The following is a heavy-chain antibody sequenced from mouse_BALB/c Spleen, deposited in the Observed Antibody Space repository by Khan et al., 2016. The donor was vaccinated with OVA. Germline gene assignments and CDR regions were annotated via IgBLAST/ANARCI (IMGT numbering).Heavy chain of an antibody. D-gene: IGHD1-2*01. CDR1: GYSFTDYY. J-gene: IGHJ3*01. CDR2: VNPNNGNT. V-gene: IGHV1-26*01. Sequence: DVKLQESGPDLVKPGASVKISCKASGYSFTDYYMSWVKQSPGKSPEWIGRVNPNNGNTNYNQKFKDKAILTVEKSSNTAYMELSSLTSEDSAVYYCARWYGFFAYWGQGTLVTVSA. CDR3: ARWYGFFAY.